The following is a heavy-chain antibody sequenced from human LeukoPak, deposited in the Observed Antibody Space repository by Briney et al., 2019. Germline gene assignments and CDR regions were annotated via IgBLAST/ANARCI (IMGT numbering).Heavy chain of an antibody. J-gene: IGHJ2*01. CDR1: GGTFSSYA. Sequence: SVKVSCKAPGGTFSSYAISWVRQAPGQGLEWMGGIIPIFGTANYAQKFQGRVTITTDESTSTAYMELSSLRSEDTAVYYCARARGSSGSYRPYWYFDLWGRGTLVTVSS. CDR2: IIPIFGTA. V-gene: IGHV1-69*05. D-gene: IGHD1-26*01. CDR3: ARARGSSGSYRPYWYFDL.